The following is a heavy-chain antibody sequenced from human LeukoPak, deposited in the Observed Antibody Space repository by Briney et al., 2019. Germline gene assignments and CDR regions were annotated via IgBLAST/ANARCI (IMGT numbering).Heavy chain of an antibody. V-gene: IGHV1-18*01. CDR2: ISSYNGNT. Sequence: GASVKVSCKASGYTFTSYGISWVRQAPGRGLEWMGWISSYNGNTNYAQKLQGRVTMTTDTSTSTAYMELRSLRSDDTAVYYCARAAATMVRGVPLNYYYMDVWGKGTTVTVSS. D-gene: IGHD3-10*01. J-gene: IGHJ6*03. CDR1: GYTFTSYG. CDR3: ARAAATMVRGVPLNYYYMDV.